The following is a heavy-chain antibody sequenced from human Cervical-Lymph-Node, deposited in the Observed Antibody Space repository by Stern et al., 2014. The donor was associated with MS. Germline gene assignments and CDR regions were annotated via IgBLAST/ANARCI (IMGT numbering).Heavy chain of an antibody. J-gene: IGHJ4*02. D-gene: IGHD3-10*01. V-gene: IGHV3-11*01. CDR3: ARHYYGSGSSPDY. CDR2: ISGMSSTI. Sequence: QVQLVQSGGGLVKPGVSLRLSCAASGFTFSDHYMSWIRQAPGKGREWVSYISGMSSTIYHADSVKGRFTISRDNAKNSLYLQMNSLRAEDTAVYYCARHYYGSGSSPDYWGQGTLVTVSS. CDR1: GFTFSDHY.